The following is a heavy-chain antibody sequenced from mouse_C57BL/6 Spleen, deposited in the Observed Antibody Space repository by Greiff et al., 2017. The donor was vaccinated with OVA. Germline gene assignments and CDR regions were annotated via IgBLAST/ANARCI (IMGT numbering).Heavy chain of an antibody. CDR1: GFSFTSYG. Sequence: QVQLLQSGPGLVQPSQCLSITCTASGFSFTSYGVHWVRQSPGKGLEWLGVIWRGGSTDYNAAFMSRMGITTDTSESQVFFIMNKLQADETAIYYSDKKDSCGEVDCAIDYWGQGTSLTVSS. J-gene: IGHJ4*01. CDR3: DKKDSCGEVDCAIDY. V-gene: IGHV2-5*01. D-gene: IGHD2-12*01. CDR2: IWRGGST.